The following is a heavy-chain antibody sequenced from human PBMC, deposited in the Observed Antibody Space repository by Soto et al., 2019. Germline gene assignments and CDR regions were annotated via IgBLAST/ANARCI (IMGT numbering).Heavy chain of an antibody. Sequence: QVQVVESGGGVVQPGRSLRLSCAASGFTFSSYAMHWVRQAPGKGLEWVAVISYDGSNKYYADSVKGRFTISRDNSKNTLYLQMNSLRAEDTAVYYCARDGGYWGQGTLVTVSS. CDR3: ARDGGY. CDR1: GFTFSSYA. CDR2: ISYDGSNK. J-gene: IGHJ4*02. D-gene: IGHD3-16*01. V-gene: IGHV3-30-3*01.